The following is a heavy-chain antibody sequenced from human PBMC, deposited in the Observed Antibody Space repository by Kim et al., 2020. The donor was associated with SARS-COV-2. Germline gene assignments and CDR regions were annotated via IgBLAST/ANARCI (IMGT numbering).Heavy chain of an antibody. CDR1: GLTVSNNY. CDR3: ARVVVATAQDYLDY. CDR2: IYSGGST. D-gene: IGHD2-15*01. J-gene: IGHJ4*02. V-gene: IGHV3-53*01. Sequence: GGSLRLSCAASGLTVSNNYMSWVRQAPGQGPEWVSIIYSGGSTYYADSLKGRFTISRDNSKNTLYLQMNSLRAEDTAVYYCARVVVATAQDYLDYWGQGT.